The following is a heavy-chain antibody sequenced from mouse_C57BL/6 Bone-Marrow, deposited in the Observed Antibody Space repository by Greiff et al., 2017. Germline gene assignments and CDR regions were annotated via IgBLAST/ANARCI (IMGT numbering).Heavy chain of an antibody. CDR3: ARWTRWLLHDWYFDV. Sequence: QVQLQQSGPELVKPGASVKLSCKASGYTFTSYDINWVKQRPGQGLEWIGWIYPRDGSTNYNEKFKGKATLTVDTSSSTASMELHSLTSEDSAVXVCARWTRWLLHDWYFDVGGTGTTVTVSS. CDR2: IYPRDGST. CDR1: GYTFTSYD. J-gene: IGHJ1*03. V-gene: IGHV1-85*01. D-gene: IGHD2-3*01.